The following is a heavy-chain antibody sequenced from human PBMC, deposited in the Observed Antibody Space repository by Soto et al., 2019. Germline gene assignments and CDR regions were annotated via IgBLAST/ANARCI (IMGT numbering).Heavy chain of an antibody. Sequence: PGESLKISCKGSGYSFTSYWIGWVRQMPGKGLEWMGIIYPGDSDTRYSPSFQGQVTISADKSISTAYLQWSSLKASDTAMYYCARRRYYYDSSGYDYYYYGMDVWGQGTTVTVSS. CDR1: GYSFTSYW. D-gene: IGHD3-22*01. J-gene: IGHJ6*02. CDR2: IYPGDSDT. V-gene: IGHV5-51*01. CDR3: ARRRYYYDSSGYDYYYYGMDV.